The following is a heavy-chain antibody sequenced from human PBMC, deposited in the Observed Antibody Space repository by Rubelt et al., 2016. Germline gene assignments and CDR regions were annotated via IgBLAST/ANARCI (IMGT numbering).Heavy chain of an antibody. CDR3: TRATAVSFDY. D-gene: IGHD6-25*01. CDR2: ISGSGGTT. V-gene: IGHV3-23*01. Sequence: TSYAMSWVRQAPGKGLEWVSGISGSGGTTYYADSVKGRFTISRDNSKNTLYLAMNSLRAEDTAAYYCTRATAVSFDYWGQGTLVAVSS. J-gene: IGHJ4*02. CDR1: TSYA.